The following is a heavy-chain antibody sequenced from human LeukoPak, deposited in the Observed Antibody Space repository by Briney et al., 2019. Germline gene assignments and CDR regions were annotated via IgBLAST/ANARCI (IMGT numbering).Heavy chain of an antibody. D-gene: IGHD5-24*01. J-gene: IGHJ4*02. CDR2: IYYSGST. V-gene: IGHV4-39*01. CDR1: GGSISSSSYY. CDR3: ASPGRDGYNYSRY. Sequence: PSETLSLTCTVSGGSISSSSYYWGWIRQPPGKGLEWIGSIYYSGSTYYNPSLKSRVTISVDTSKNQFSLKLSSVTAADTAVYYCASPGRDGYNYSRYWGQGTLVTVSS.